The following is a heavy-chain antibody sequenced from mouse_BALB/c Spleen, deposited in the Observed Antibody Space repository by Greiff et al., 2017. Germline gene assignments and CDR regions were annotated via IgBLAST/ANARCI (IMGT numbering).Heavy chain of an antibody. Sequence: DVKLVESGGGLVQPGGSRKLSCAASGFTFSSFGMHWVRQAPEKGLEWVAYISSGSSTIYYADTVKGRFTISRDNPKNTLFLQMTSLRSEDTAMYYCARYGYDGYAMDYWGQGTSVTVSS. CDR1: GFTFSSFG. CDR3: ARYGYDGYAMDY. V-gene: IGHV5-17*02. D-gene: IGHD2-2*01. J-gene: IGHJ4*01. CDR2: ISSGSSTI.